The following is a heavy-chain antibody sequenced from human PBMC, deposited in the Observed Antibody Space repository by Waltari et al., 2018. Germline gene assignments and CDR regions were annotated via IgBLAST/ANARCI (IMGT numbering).Heavy chain of an antibody. CDR1: GFTFSNAW. V-gene: IGHV3-15*01. Sequence: EVQLVESGGGLVKPGGSLRLSCAASGFTFSNAWMSWVRQAPGKGLEWVGRIKSKTDGGTTYYAAPVKVRFTISRDDSKNTLYLQMNSLKTEDTAVYYCTGYSSSWYEDWGQGTLVTVSS. D-gene: IGHD6-13*01. CDR3: TGYSSSWYED. J-gene: IGHJ4*02. CDR2: IKSKTDGGTT.